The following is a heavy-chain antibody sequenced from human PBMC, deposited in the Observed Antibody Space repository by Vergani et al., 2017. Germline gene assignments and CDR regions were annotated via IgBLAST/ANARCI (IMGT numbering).Heavy chain of an antibody. CDR1: GGSFSGYY. Sequence: QLQLQESGPGLVKPSETLSLTCAVYGGSFSGYYWSWIRQPPGKGLEWIGEINHSGSTNYNPSLKSRVTISVDTSKNQFSLKLSSVTAADTAVYYCARLSRDYWGQGTLVTVSS. CDR2: INHSGST. CDR3: ARLSRDY. J-gene: IGHJ4*02. D-gene: IGHD3-3*02. V-gene: IGHV4-34*01.